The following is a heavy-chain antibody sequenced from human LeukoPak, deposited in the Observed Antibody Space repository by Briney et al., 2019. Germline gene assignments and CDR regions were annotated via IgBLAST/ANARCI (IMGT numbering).Heavy chain of an antibody. D-gene: IGHD3-10*01. Sequence: ASVKVPCKASGYTFTGYYMHWVRQAPGQGLEWMGWINPNSGGTNYAQKFQGRVTMTRDTSISTAYMELSRLRSDDTAVYYCARSIYGSGSFDYWGQGTLVTVSS. CDR3: ARSIYGSGSFDY. CDR1: GYTFTGYY. CDR2: INPNSGGT. V-gene: IGHV1-2*02. J-gene: IGHJ4*02.